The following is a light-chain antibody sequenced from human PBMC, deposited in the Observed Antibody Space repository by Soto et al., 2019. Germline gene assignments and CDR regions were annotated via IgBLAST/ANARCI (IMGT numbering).Light chain of an antibody. CDR2: EVT. J-gene: IGLJ3*02. Sequence: QSALTQPASVSGSPGQPITISCTGTSSDVGGYNYVSWYQHHPGKAPKLIIYEVTNRPSGVSNRFSGSKSANTASLTISGLQADDEADYYCTSYTSSGALWVFGGGTQLTVL. V-gene: IGLV2-14*01. CDR1: SSDVGGYNY. CDR3: TSYTSSGALWV.